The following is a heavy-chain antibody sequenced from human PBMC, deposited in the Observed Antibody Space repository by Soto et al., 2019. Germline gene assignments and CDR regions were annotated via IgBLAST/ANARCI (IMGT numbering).Heavy chain of an antibody. CDR3: AKEVFDSSGFYPSLDALDI. J-gene: IGHJ3*02. V-gene: IGHV3-30*18. Sequence: QVQLAESGGGVVQPGRSLTLTCAASGFTLGTYGMHWVRQAPGKGLEWVAVISNDGGDKYYSDSVMGRVTISRDNSKNTLFLQMNSLRAEDTAVYFCAKEVFDSSGFYPSLDALDIWGQGTVVTVSS. CDR2: ISNDGGDK. CDR1: GFTLGTYG. D-gene: IGHD3-22*01.